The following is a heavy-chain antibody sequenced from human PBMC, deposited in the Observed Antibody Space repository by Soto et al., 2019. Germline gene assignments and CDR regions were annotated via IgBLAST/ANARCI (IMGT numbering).Heavy chain of an antibody. Sequence: PVGYLRLSCTASGFDFGDYYMSWIRQAPGKGLEWVSYIDSDDGTTYYTDSVKGRFTISRDNAKNSLYLQMNSLRVEDTALYYCVRPYYSSSWFPFARWGQGTLVTVSS. J-gene: IGHJ4*02. CDR2: IDSDDGTT. V-gene: IGHV3-11*01. CDR1: GFDFGDYY. CDR3: VRPYYSSSWFPFAR. D-gene: IGHD6-13*01.